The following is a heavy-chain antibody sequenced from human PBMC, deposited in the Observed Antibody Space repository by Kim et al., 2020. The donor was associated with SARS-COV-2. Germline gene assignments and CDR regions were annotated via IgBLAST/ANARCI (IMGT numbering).Heavy chain of an antibody. CDR3: ARDCSSTSCYGSCDY. D-gene: IGHD2-2*01. J-gene: IGHJ4*02. V-gene: IGHV4-39*07. Sequence: PTLKSRVTISVDTSKNQFSLKLSSVTAADTAVYYCARDCSSTSCYGSCDYWGQGTLVTVSS.